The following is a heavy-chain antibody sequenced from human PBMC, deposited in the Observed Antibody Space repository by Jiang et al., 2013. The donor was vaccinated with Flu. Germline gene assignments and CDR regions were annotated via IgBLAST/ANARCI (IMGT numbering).Heavy chain of an antibody. CDR1: GFTFSSYE. CDR3: AREELYYYDSSGYYDAFDI. CDR2: ISSSGSTT. J-gene: IGHJ3*02. V-gene: IGHV3-48*03. Sequence: VQLLESGGGLVQPGGSLRLSCAASGFTFSSYEMNWVRQAPGKGLEWVSYISSSGSTTYYADSVKGRFTISRDNAKNSLYLQMNSLRAEDTAVYYCAREELYYYDSSGYYDAFDIWGQGTMVTVSS. D-gene: IGHD3-22*01.